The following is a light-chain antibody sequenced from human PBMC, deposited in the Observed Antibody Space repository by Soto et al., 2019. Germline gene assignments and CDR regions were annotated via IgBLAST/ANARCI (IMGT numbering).Light chain of an antibody. CDR3: QQYYTNPQT. V-gene: IGKV4-1*01. CDR2: WAS. CDR1: QSVLYSSKNKNY. Sequence: DIVMTQSPDSLAVSLGERATINCKSSQSVLYSSKNKNYLAWYQQKPGQPPKLLIYWASTRESGVPDRFSGSGSGTDFTLTISSLQAEDVAVYYCQQYYTNPQTFGQGTKLEIK. J-gene: IGKJ2*01.